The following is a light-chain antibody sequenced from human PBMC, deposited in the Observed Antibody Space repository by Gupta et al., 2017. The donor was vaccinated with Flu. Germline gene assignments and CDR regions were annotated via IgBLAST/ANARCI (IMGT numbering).Light chain of an antibody. Sequence: SVTISCNGTSSKVCGLNYFSWYLQYPSKAPKLIIYEDNKWPSGVPDRFSGSKSGNTASLTISGLQAEDEADYYCSSFAGNCTFIFGTGTRLTVL. CDR1: SSKVCGLNY. CDR3: SSFAGNCTFI. V-gene: IGLV2-11*01. J-gene: IGLJ2*01. CDR2: EDN.